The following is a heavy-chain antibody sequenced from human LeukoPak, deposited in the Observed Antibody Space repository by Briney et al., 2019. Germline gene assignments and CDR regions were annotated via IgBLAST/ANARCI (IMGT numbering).Heavy chain of an antibody. CDR3: AKDVSNEPGAFDI. J-gene: IGHJ3*02. CDR2: ISGSGGST. CDR1: GFTFSSYA. D-gene: IGHD4-11*01. Sequence: GGSLRLSCAASGFTFSSYAMSWVRQAPGKGPEWVSAISGSGGSTYYADSVKGRFTISRDNSKNTLYLQVNSLRAEDTAVYYCAKDVSNEPGAFDIWGQGTMVTVSS. V-gene: IGHV3-23*01.